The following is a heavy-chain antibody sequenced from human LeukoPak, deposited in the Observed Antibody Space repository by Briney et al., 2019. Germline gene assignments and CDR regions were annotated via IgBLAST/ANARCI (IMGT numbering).Heavy chain of an antibody. CDR1: GYTFTSYD. Sequence: ASVKVSCKASGYTFTSYDINWVRQATGQGLEWMGWMNPNSGNTGYAQKFQGRVTMTRNTSISTAYMELSSLRSEDTAVYYCARRRYHYYGSGSYYNYYYYMDVWGKGTTVTISS. V-gene: IGHV1-8*01. D-gene: IGHD3-10*01. CDR2: MNPNSGNT. J-gene: IGHJ6*03. CDR3: ARRRYHYYGSGSYYNYYYYMDV.